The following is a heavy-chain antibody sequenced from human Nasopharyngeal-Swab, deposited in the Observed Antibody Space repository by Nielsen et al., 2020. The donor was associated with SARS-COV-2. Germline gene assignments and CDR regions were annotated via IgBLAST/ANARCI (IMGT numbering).Heavy chain of an antibody. J-gene: IGHJ4*02. V-gene: IGHV3-30*18. CDR3: AKEDASKQLAED. Sequence: GESLKISCAASGFTFSSYGMHWVRQAPGKGLEWVAVISYDGSNKYYADSVKGRFTISRDNSKNTLYLQMNSLRAGDTAVYYCAKEDASKQLAEDWGQGTLVTVSS. CDR1: GFTFSSYG. CDR2: ISYDGSNK. D-gene: IGHD6-13*01.